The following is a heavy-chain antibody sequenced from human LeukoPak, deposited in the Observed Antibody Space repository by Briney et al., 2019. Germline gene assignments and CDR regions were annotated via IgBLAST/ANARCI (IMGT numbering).Heavy chain of an antibody. D-gene: IGHD3-22*01. Sequence: TGGSLRLSCAASGFTFSDYVMIWVRQAPGKGLEWVSAISGSGGSTYYADSVKGRFTISRDNSKNTLYLQMNSLRAEDTAVYYCAKTITMIVVVNGPFDYWGQGTLVTVSS. V-gene: IGHV3-23*01. CDR1: GFTFSDYV. J-gene: IGHJ4*02. CDR2: ISGSGGST. CDR3: AKTITMIVVVNGPFDY.